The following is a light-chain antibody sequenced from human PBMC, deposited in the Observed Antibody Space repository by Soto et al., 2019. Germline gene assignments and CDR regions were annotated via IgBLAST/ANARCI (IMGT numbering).Light chain of an antibody. CDR3: MHAIQTPRT. CDR1: QSLLHSNGYNY. Sequence: DIVMTQSPLSLPVTPGEPASISCRSSQSLLHSNGYNYLDWYLQKPGQSPQLLIYLGSNRASGVPDRFSGSGSGTDFTLKISRVEAEDVGVYYCMHAIQTPRTFGKATKVEIK. V-gene: IGKV2-28*01. J-gene: IGKJ1*01. CDR2: LGS.